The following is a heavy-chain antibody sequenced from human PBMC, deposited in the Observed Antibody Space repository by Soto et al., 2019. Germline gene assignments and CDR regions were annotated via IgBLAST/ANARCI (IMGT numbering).Heavy chain of an antibody. Sequence: SVKVSCKVSGSRFSNYVTSWVRQAPGHGLEWLGRIIPIFNSTKYAQSFQGRVTITADKSTSTASLELSSLRSDDTAVYYCAREGRGKKAGYNGLVSLGYWGQGTLVTVSS. D-gene: IGHD2-2*02. CDR2: IIPIFNST. V-gene: IGHV1-69*06. J-gene: IGHJ4*02. CDR1: GSRFSNYV. CDR3: AREGRGKKAGYNGLVSLGY.